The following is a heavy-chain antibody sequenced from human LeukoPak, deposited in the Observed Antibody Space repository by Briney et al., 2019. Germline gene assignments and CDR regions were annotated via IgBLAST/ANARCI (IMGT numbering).Heavy chain of an antibody. D-gene: IGHD5-18*01. CDR3: ARTPGYSYGNDY. J-gene: IGHJ4*02. V-gene: IGHV4-59*08. CDR1: GGSFSSYY. CDR2: IYYSGST. Sequence: SETLSLTCTVSGGSFSSYYWSWIREPPGKGLEWIGYIYYSGSTNYNPSLKSRVTISVDTSKNQFSLKLSSVTAADTAVYYCARTPGYSYGNDYWGQGTLVTVSS.